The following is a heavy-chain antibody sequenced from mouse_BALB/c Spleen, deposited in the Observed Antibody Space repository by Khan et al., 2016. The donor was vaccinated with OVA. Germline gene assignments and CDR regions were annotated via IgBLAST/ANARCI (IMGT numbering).Heavy chain of an antibody. J-gene: IGHJ3*01. CDR1: GYTFTDYE. CDR2: IDPEADFT. CDR3: TSRVYGSSYGFAY. Sequence: VQLQQSGAELVRPGASVTLSCKASGYTFTDYELHWVKQTPVHGLEWTGAIDPEADFTAYNQKFKGKATLTADKSSSTAYMELRSLPSEDSAVYYCTSRVYGSSYGFAYWGQGTLVAVS. V-gene: IGHV1-15*01. D-gene: IGHD1-1*01.